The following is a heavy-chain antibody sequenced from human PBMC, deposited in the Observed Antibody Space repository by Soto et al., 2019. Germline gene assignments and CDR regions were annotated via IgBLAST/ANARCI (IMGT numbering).Heavy chain of an antibody. CDR3: ARYRGWSHDY. CDR1: GFTFSNNW. D-gene: IGHD6-19*01. CDR2: IKQDGSEK. J-gene: IGHJ4*02. Sequence: PGGSLRLSCAASGFTFSNNWMSWVRQAPGKGLEWVANIKQDGSEKYYVDSVKGRFTISRDNAKNSLYLQMNSLRAEDTAVYYCARYRGWSHDYWGQGTLVTVSS. V-gene: IGHV3-7*05.